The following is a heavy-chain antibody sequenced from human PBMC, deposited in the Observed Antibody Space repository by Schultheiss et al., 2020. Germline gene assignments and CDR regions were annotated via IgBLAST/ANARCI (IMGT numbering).Heavy chain of an antibody. V-gene: IGHV1-18*04. Sequence: ASVKVSCKASGYTFTSYYMHWVRQAPGQRLEWMGWINAGNGNTNYAQKLQGRVTMTTDTSTSTAYMELRSLRSDDTAVYYCARDRNYYDSSGDWFDPWGQGTLVTVSS. CDR1: GYTFTSYY. J-gene: IGHJ5*02. CDR2: INAGNGNT. CDR3: ARDRNYYDSSGDWFDP. D-gene: IGHD3-22*01.